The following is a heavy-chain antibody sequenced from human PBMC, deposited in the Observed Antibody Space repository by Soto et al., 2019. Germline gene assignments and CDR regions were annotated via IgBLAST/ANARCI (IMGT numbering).Heavy chain of an antibody. J-gene: IGHJ4*02. D-gene: IGHD3-16*02. CDR2: IIPIFGTA. CDR1: GGTFSSYA. CDR3: ARAHYDYVWGSYRY. V-gene: IGHV1-69*13. Sequence: SVKVSCKASGGTFSSYAISWVRQAPGQGLEWMGGIIPIFGTANYAQKFQGRVTITADESTSTAYMELSSLRSEDTAVYYCARAHYDYVWGSYRYWGQGTRVTVSS.